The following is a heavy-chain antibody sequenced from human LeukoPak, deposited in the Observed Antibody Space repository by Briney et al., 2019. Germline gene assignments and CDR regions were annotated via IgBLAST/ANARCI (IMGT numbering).Heavy chain of an antibody. J-gene: IGHJ6*04. Sequence: GASVKVSCKASGGTFNSYAISWVRQAPGQGLEWMGGIIPIFGTANYAQKFQGRVTITADKSTSTAYMELSSLRSEDTAVYYCARAVTMVRGVIMDYYYGMDVWGKGTTVTVSS. CDR3: ARAVTMVRGVIMDYYYGMDV. V-gene: IGHV1-69*06. CDR1: GGTFNSYA. CDR2: IIPIFGTA. D-gene: IGHD3-10*01.